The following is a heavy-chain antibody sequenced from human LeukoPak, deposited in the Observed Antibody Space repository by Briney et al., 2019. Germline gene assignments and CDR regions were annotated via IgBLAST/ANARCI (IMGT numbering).Heavy chain of an antibody. CDR2: IRYDGSNK. D-gene: IGHD2-15*01. CDR1: GFTFSSYG. CDR3: AKNGDRGAYCTGGTCYPYFYYYMDV. V-gene: IGHV3-30*02. Sequence: GGSLRLSCAASGFTFSSYGMHWVRQAPGNGLEWVAFIRYDGSNKYYADSVKGRFTISRDNSKNTLYLQMNSLRAEDTAIYYCAKNGDRGAYCTGGTCYPYFYYYMDVWGKGTTVTI. J-gene: IGHJ6*03.